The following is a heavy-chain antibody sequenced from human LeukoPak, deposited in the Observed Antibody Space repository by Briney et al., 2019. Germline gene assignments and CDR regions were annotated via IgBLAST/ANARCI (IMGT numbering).Heavy chain of an antibody. CDR1: GGSISSYY. D-gene: IGHD3-10*01. Sequence: PSETLSLTCTVSGGSISSYYCSWIRQPPGKGLEWIGYIYYSGSTNYNPSLKSRVTISVDTSKNQFSLKLSSVTAADTAVYYCARGPYYGSGSQFDYWGQGTLVTVSS. J-gene: IGHJ4*02. V-gene: IGHV4-59*01. CDR2: IYYSGST. CDR3: ARGPYYGSGSQFDY.